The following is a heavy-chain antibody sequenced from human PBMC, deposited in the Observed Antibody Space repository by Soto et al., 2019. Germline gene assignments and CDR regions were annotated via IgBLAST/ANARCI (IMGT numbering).Heavy chain of an antibody. CDR3: AKNQGVELVPLATVDWFDP. V-gene: IGHV3-23*01. D-gene: IGHD1-26*01. Sequence: GGSLRLSCAASGFIFENFGISWVRQAPGKGLEWISSISVSGFKKYYADSVKGRFTISRDNSKSTVYLELNNLSAEDTAVYHCAKNQGVELVPLATVDWFDPWGQGSVVTVSS. CDR2: ISVSGFKK. CDR1: GFIFENFG. J-gene: IGHJ5*02.